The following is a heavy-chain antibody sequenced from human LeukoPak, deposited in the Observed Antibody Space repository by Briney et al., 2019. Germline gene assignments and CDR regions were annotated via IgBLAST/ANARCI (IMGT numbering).Heavy chain of an antibody. CDR2: ISYDGSNK. CDR3: AKDYTYYDILTGSPQAFDI. V-gene: IGHV3-30-3*01. J-gene: IGHJ3*02. D-gene: IGHD3-9*01. CDR1: GFTFSSYA. Sequence: GGSLRLSCAASGFTFSSYAMHWVRQAPGKGLEWVAVISYDGSNKYYADSVKGRFTISRDNSKNTLYLQMNSLRAEDTAVYYCAKDYTYYDILTGSPQAFDIWGQGTMVTVSS.